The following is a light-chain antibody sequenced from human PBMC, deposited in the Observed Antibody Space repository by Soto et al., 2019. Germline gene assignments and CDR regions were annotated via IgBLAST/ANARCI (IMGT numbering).Light chain of an antibody. J-gene: IGKJ1*01. CDR1: QNVRSS. CDR3: QPYSHWRRT. Sequence: MTQSPATLSVAVGERATLSCRASQNVRSSLAWYPQTPGQAPRLLIYDASARATGVPARFSGGGSGTEFTLTISSLQSDEFVVYFGQPYSHWRRTFGQGPEVEV. CDR2: DAS. V-gene: IGKV3-15*01.